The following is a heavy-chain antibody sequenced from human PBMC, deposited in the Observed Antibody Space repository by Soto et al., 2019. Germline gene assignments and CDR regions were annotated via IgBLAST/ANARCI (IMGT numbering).Heavy chain of an antibody. V-gene: IGHV3-33*01. CDR1: GFTFSSYG. D-gene: IGHD6-13*01. Sequence: PGGSLRLSCAASGFTFSSYGMHWVRQAPGKGLEWVAVIWYDGSNKYYADSVKGRFTISRDNSKNTLYLQMNSLRAEDTAVYYCARVAIAAAGTIYYGMDVWGQGTTVTVSS. CDR3: ARVAIAAAGTIYYGMDV. J-gene: IGHJ6*02. CDR2: IWYDGSNK.